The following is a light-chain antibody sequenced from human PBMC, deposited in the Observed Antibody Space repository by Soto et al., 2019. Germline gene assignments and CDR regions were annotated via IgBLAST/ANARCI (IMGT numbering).Light chain of an antibody. CDR3: QQYNSYPWT. CDR2: DVS. Sequence: DIQMTQSPSTLSASVGDRVTITCRASQTISSWLAWYQQKPGTAPKILIYDVSSLEIGVPSRFSGSRSGTEFTLTISSLQPDDFATYYCQQYNSYPWTFGQGTKVEVK. V-gene: IGKV1-5*01. J-gene: IGKJ1*01. CDR1: QTISSW.